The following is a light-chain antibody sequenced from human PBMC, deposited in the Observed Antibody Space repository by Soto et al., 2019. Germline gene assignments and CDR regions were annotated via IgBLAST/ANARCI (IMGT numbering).Light chain of an antibody. CDR3: QQYNNWPRT. V-gene: IGKV3D-15*01. Sequence: EIVLSQSPATLSLSPGERATLSCRASQSVSSYLAWYQQKLGQAPRLLIYGASTRATGIPARFSGSGSGTEFTLTISSLQSEDFAVYYCQQYNNWPRTFGQGTKVDIK. CDR2: GAS. J-gene: IGKJ1*01. CDR1: QSVSSY.